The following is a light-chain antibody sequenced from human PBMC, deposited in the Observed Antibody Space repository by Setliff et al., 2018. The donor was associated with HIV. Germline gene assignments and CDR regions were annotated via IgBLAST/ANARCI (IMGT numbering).Light chain of an antibody. Sequence: QSALTQPASVSGSPGQSITISCTGSSSDVGGYMSVSWYQQHPGEVPKPMIYDVTKRPSGVSNRFSGSKSGSTASLTISGLQTEDEADYYCCSYAGSDAWIFGGGTKVTVL. CDR2: DVT. CDR1: SSDVGGYMS. V-gene: IGLV2-23*02. CDR3: CSYAGSDAWI. J-gene: IGLJ2*01.